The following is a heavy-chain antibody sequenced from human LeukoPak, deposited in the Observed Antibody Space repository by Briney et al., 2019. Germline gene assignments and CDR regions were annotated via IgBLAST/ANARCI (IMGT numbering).Heavy chain of an antibody. CDR3: AKARGFAEFDY. CDR2: ISDTGDTT. CDR1: GFTFSDHC. D-gene: IGHD3-10*01. V-gene: IGHV3-23*01. Sequence: GGSLRLSCAASGFTFSDHCMRWVRQAPGKGLECVSAISDTGDTTYYADSVKGRFTISRDNSKNTLHLQMNSLRAEDTALYFCAKARGFAEFDYWGQGSLVTV. J-gene: IGHJ4*02.